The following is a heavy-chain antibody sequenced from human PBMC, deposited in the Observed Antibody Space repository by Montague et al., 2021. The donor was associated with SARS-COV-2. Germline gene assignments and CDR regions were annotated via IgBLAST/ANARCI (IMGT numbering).Heavy chain of an antibody. D-gene: IGHD2-2*01. CDR1: GGSISSYY. CDR2: IYYSGST. V-gene: IGHV4-59*08. Sequence: SETLSLTCTVSGGSISSYYWSWIRQPPGKGLEWIGYIYYSGSTNYNPSLKSRVTISVDTSKNQFSLKLSSVTAADTAVYYCAKQRCSSTSCYVHDPYFDYWGQGTLATVSS. CDR3: AKQRCSSTSCYVHDPYFDY. J-gene: IGHJ4*02.